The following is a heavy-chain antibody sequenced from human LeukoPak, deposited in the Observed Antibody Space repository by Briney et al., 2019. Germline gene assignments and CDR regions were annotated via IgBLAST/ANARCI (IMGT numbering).Heavy chain of an antibody. Sequence: GEYLKISCKGSGYRFTSTWIGWVRLMPGKGLEWMGTIYPIDSDTRYSPSFQGQVTISADKSISTAYLQWSSLRASDTAIYYCATVNSAHWFFDYWGQGTLVTVSS. CDR3: ATVNSAHWFFDY. CDR2: IYPIDSDT. D-gene: IGHD1-26*01. CDR1: GYRFTSTW. V-gene: IGHV5-51*01. J-gene: IGHJ4*02.